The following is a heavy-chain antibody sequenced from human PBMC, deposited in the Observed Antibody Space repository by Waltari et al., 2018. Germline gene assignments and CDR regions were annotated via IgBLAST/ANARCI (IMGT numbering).Heavy chain of an antibody. CDR3: ARKVAGGRHFDL. J-gene: IGHJ4*02. CDR2: SCKDGRRE. V-gene: IGHV3-30*03. CDR1: GFTFSSHG. Sequence: QVQLVESGGGVVQPGRSLRLSCAASGFTFSSHGMHWVRRTPGMGLECVAVSCKDGRREYFRDSVRGRFTISRDDSKNMVYLQMSSLRPEDTAVYHCARKVAGGRHFDLWGQGSLVTVSS. D-gene: IGHD2-15*01.